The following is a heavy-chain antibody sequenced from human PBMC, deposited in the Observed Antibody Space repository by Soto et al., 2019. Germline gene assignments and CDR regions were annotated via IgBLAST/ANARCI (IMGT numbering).Heavy chain of an antibody. Sequence: SSETLSLTCAVYGGSFSGYYWSWIRQPPGKGLEWIGEINHSGSTNYNPSLKSRVTISVDTSKNQFSLKLNSVTAADTAVYYCARGLSRRYSSSAGPPFDYWGQGTLVTVPQ. CDR2: INHSGST. D-gene: IGHD6-6*01. V-gene: IGHV4-34*01. J-gene: IGHJ4*02. CDR1: GGSFSGYY. CDR3: ARGLSRRYSSSAGPPFDY.